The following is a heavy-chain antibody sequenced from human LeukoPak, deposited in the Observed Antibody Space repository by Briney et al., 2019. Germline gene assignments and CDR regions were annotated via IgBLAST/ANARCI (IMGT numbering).Heavy chain of an antibody. CDR3: AKDIVVVVAAQRYNWFDP. CDR1: GFTVSSNY. D-gene: IGHD2-15*01. V-gene: IGHV3-23*01. J-gene: IGHJ5*02. Sequence: PGGSLRLSCAASGFTVSSNYMSWVRQAPGKGLEWVSAISGSGGSTYYADPVKGRFTISRDNSKNTLYLQMNSLRAEDTAVYYCAKDIVVVVAAQRYNWFDPWGQGTLVTVSS. CDR2: ISGSGGST.